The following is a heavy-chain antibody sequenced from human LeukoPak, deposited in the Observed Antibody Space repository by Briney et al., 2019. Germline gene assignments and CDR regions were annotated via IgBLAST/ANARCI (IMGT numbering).Heavy chain of an antibody. CDR3: ARDMFDWLFEDLEIGVSFDY. CDR1: GFTFSSYW. V-gene: IGHV3-74*01. Sequence: GGSLRLSCAASGFTFSSYWMHWVRQAPGKGLVWVSRIQTDGSSTNYAGSVKGRFTISRDDAKNTLYLQMNSLRAEDTAVYYCARDMFDWLFEDLEIGVSFDYWGQGTLVTVSS. CDR2: IQTDGSST. J-gene: IGHJ4*02. D-gene: IGHD3-9*01.